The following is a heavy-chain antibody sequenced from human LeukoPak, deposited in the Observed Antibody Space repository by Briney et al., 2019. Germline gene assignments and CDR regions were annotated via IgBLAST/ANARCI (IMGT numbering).Heavy chain of an antibody. J-gene: IGHJ3*02. CDR2: IRYDGSNK. CDR3: LTIVETTIDAFDI. Sequence: GGSQRLSCAASGFTFSSYDMHWVRLAPGKGLEWVAFIRYDGSNKYYADSVKGRFTISRDNAKSTLYLQMNSLRAEDTAVYYCLTIVETTIDAFDIWGQGTMVTVSS. CDR1: GFTFSSYD. V-gene: IGHV3-30*02. D-gene: IGHD1-26*01.